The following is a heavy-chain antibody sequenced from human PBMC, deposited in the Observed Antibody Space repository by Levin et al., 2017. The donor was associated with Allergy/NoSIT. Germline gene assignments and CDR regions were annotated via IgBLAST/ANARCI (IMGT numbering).Heavy chain of an antibody. V-gene: IGHV1-46*01. D-gene: IGHD3-10*01. CDR3: ARENGSGSYLKGGYYYYGMDV. CDR2: INPSGGST. J-gene: IGHJ6*02. Sequence: ASVKVSCKASGYTFTSYYMHWVRQAPGQGLEWMGIINPSGGSTSYAQKFQGRVTMTRDTSTSTVYMELSSLRSEDTAVYYCARENGSGSYLKGGYYYYGMDVWGQGTTVTVSS. CDR1: GYTFTSYY.